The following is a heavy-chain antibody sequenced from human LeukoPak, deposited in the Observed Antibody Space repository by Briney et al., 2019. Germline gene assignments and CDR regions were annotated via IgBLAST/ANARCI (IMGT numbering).Heavy chain of an antibody. V-gene: IGHV3-23*01. D-gene: IGHD3-10*01. CDR1: GFTFSSYG. CDR3: AKDPTMVRGATSG. CDR2: ISGSGGST. J-gene: IGHJ4*02. Sequence: GGSLRLSCAASGFTFSSYGMHWVRQAPGKGLEWVSAISGSGGSTYYADSVKGRFTISRDNSKNTLYLQMNSLRAEDTAVYYCAKDPTMVRGATSGWGQGTLVTVSS.